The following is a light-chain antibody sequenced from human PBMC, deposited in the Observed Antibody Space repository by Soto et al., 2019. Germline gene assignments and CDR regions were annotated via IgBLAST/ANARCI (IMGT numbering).Light chain of an antibody. J-gene: IGLJ3*02. Sequence: QSALTHPRSVSGSPGQSVTISCTGTSSDVGGYNYVSWYQQHPGKAPKLMIYDVSKRPSGVPGRFSGSKSGNTASLTISGLQAEDEADYYSCSYAGSDKVFGGGTKLTVL. CDR1: SSDVGGYNY. CDR3: CSYAGSDKV. CDR2: DVS. V-gene: IGLV2-11*01.